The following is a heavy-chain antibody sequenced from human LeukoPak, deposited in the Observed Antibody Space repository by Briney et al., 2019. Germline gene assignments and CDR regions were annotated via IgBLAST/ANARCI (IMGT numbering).Heavy chain of an antibody. V-gene: IGHV1-2*06. CDR3: ARPYYESSGLYVDAFDI. D-gene: IGHD3-22*01. Sequence: ASVKVSCKASGYTLTAYYLHWVRQAPGQGLEWMGRINPNSGGTTYAQKFQDRVTMTRDTSIGTAYMELSSLRSDDTAVYYCARPYYESSGLYVDAFDIWGQGTMVTVSS. CDR1: GYTLTAYY. CDR2: INPNSGGT. J-gene: IGHJ3*02.